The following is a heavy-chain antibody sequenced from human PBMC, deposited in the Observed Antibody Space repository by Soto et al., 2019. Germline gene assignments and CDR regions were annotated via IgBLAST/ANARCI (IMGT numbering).Heavy chain of an antibody. CDR3: ARGAYYGGNFDY. J-gene: IGHJ4*02. Sequence: ASVKVACKASGYTVTSYGISWVRQAPGQGLEWMGWISAYNGNTNYAQKLQGRVTMTTDTSTSTAYIELRSLRSDDTAVYYCARGAYYGGNFDYWGQGTLVTVSS. CDR2: ISAYNGNT. D-gene: IGHD4-17*01. CDR1: GYTVTSYG. V-gene: IGHV1-18*01.